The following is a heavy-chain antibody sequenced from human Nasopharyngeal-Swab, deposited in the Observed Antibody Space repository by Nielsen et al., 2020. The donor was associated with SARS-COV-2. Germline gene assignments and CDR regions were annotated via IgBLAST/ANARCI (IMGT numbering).Heavy chain of an antibody. D-gene: IGHD5-12*01. CDR2: ISYDGTNK. J-gene: IGHJ4*02. CDR1: GYSFRTYA. CDR3: VKDRIVATNLFDY. Sequence: GGSLRLSCVASGYSFRTYAMHWVRQVPGKGLEWVAVISYDGTNKFYPASVKGRFTISRDNFRNTLSLQMNSLRPEDTAVYFCVKDRIVATNLFDYWGQGTQVTVSS. V-gene: IGHV3-30*18.